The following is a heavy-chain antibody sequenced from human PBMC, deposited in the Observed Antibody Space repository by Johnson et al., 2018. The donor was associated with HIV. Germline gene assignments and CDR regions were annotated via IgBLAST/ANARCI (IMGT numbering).Heavy chain of an antibody. CDR1: GFPFSSYA. V-gene: IGHV3-30*04. D-gene: IGHD6-19*01. J-gene: IGHJ3*02. CDR2: LWYDGSNK. CDR3: AKGSGWYSAFDI. Sequence: VESGGGVVQPGRSLRLSCAASGFPFSSYAMHWVRQAPAKGLEWVAVLWYDGSNKYYADSVKGRFTISRDNSKNTLFLQMNSLRAEDTAVYYCAKGSGWYSAFDIWGQGTMVTVSS.